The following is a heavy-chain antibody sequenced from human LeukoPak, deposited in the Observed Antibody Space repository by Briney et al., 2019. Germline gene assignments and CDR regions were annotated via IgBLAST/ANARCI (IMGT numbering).Heavy chain of an antibody. V-gene: IGHV4-4*07. CDR2: VYNTGSTDDT. J-gene: IGHJ2*01. D-gene: IGHD3-3*01. Sequence: SETLSLTCTVSGDSFGNYYWSWIRQPAGKGLEWIGRVYNTGSTDDTDFNPSLKSRVAMSQDTSRTQFSLKLFSVTAADTATYYCARNTGFFGSSSGAFDFWGRGTLVTVSS. CDR3: ARNTGFFGSSSGAFDF. CDR1: GDSFGNYY.